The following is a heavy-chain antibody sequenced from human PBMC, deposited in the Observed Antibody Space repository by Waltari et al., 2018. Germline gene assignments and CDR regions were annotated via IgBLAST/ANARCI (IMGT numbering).Heavy chain of an antibody. J-gene: IGHJ3*02. CDR3: ARGRGFYDNFGDVAFET. Sequence: QVQMVQSGGGVVQPGRSVKLSCAASGFTFRNFAMHWVRQAPGKGLEWFAVVSFDGDSNNHIDSLKGRINISRDNSKNTLFLQMNSLRPEDTATYYCARGRGFYDNFGDVAFETWGQGTLVIVSS. CDR1: GFTFRNFA. CDR2: VSFDGDSN. D-gene: IGHD3-22*01. V-gene: IGHV3-30*10.